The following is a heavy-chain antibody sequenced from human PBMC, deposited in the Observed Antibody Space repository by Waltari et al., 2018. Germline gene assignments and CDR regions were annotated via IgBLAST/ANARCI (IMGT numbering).Heavy chain of an antibody. CDR2: IKPKAHGGTA. V-gene: IGHV3-49*04. CDR1: GFTFGGYA. Sequence: EVQLVESGGGLVQPGRSLRLSCTTSGFTFGGYAMRWVRQAPGKGLEWVGWIKPKAHGGTAEYVASVKGRFTISRDDSKSIAYLQMNSLKTEDTAVYYCIRDYCSNIGCYTAVDFWGQGTLVTVST. CDR3: IRDYCSNIGCYTAVDF. D-gene: IGHD2-2*02. J-gene: IGHJ4*02.